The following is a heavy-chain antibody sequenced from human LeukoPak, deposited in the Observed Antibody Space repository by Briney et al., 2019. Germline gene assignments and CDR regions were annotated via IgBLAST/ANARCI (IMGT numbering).Heavy chain of an antibody. Sequence: GGSLRLSCAASGFTFSNYAMHWVRQAPGKGLEWVAVISCDGSNKYYADSVKGRFTISRDNSKNTLYLQMNSLRAEDTAVYYCARSQMYYYDSSGSFDYWGQGTLVTVSS. V-gene: IGHV3-30*04. CDR2: ISCDGSNK. CDR3: ARSQMYYYDSSGSFDY. J-gene: IGHJ4*02. CDR1: GFTFSNYA. D-gene: IGHD3-22*01.